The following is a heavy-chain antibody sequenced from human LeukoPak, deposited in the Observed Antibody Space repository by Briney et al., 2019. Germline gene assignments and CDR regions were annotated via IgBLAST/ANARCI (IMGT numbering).Heavy chain of an antibody. CDR3: ARALWFGETFPAY. CDR2: ISSSSSTI. J-gene: IGHJ4*02. CDR1: GFTFSTFA. D-gene: IGHD3-10*01. Sequence: PGGSLRLSCAASGFTFSTFAMHWVRLSPGKGLQWVSYISSSSSTIYYADSVKGRFTISRDNAKNSLYLQMNSLRAEDTAVYYCARALWFGETFPAYWGQGTLVTVSS. V-gene: IGHV3-48*01.